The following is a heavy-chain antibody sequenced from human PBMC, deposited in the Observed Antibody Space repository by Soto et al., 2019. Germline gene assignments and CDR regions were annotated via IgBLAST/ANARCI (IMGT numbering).Heavy chain of an antibody. J-gene: IGHJ1*01. CDR3: ARHKLGDYGLFQH. V-gene: IGHV4-39*01. CDR1: GGSISSSSYY. Sequence: QLQLQESGPGLVKPSETLSLTCTVSGGSISSSSYYWGWIRQPPGKGLEWIGSIYYSGSTYYNPSLKSRVTISVDTSKNQFSLKLSSVTAADTAVYYCARHKLGDYGLFQHWGQGTLVTVSS. CDR2: IYYSGST. D-gene: IGHD4-17*01.